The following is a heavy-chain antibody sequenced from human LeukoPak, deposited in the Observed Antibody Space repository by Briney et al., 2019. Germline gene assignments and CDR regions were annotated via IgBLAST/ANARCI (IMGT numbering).Heavy chain of an antibody. CDR3: ARVGDYYDSSGYYSLFDY. J-gene: IGHJ4*02. D-gene: IGHD3-22*01. V-gene: IGHV4-59*01. CDR2: IYYSGST. CDR1: GGYISSYY. Sequence: SETLSLTCTVSGGYISSYYWSWIRQPPGKGLEWIGYIYYSGSTNYNPSLKSRVTISVDTSKNQFSLKLSSVTAADTAVYYCARVGDYYDSSGYYSLFDYWGQGTLVTVSS.